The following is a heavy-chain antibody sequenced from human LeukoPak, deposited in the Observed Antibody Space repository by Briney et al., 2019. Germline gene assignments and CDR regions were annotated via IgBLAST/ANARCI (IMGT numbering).Heavy chain of an antibody. CDR1: GGSISSITSF. V-gene: IGHV4-39*01. CDR3: ARRLGATSWQYYFDY. CDR2: IYYSGST. Sequence: SETLSLTCTVSGGSISSITSFWGWLRQPPGKGLGWLGSIYYSGSTYYTPSLESRVAISVDTSKNQFSLRLSPVTAADPAVSSCARRLGATSWQYYFDYWGQGTLVTVSS. D-gene: IGHD1-26*01. J-gene: IGHJ4*02.